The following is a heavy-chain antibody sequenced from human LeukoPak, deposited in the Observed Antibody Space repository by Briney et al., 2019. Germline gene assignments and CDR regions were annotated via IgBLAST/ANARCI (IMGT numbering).Heavy chain of an antibody. CDR2: INRGGITA. Sequence: EPGGSLRLSCAASGFTFTTYAMTWVRQAPGKGLEWVSTINRGGITAFYADSVKGRFTISRDNSKNTVSLQRDSLRADDAAVYYCAKDRAGTPWADWGQGTLVTVSS. CDR3: AKDRAGTPWAD. D-gene: IGHD1-1*01. CDR1: GFTFTTYA. V-gene: IGHV3-23*01. J-gene: IGHJ4*02.